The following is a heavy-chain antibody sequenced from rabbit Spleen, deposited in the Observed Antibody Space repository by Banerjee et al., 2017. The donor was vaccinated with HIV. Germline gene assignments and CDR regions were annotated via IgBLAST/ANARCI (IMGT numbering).Heavy chain of an antibody. J-gene: IGHJ4*01. Sequence: QEQLVESGGGLVQPEGSLTLTCTASGFSFSSSYYMCWVRQAPGKGLEWIGCIYTGSGSTYYASWAKGRFTISKTSSTTVTLQMTSLTVADTATYFCAREEYGGSGYYKLWGPGTLVTVS. CDR1: GFSFSSSYY. D-gene: IGHD8-1*01. V-gene: IGHV1S45*01. CDR2: IYTGSGST. CDR3: AREEYGGSGYYKL.